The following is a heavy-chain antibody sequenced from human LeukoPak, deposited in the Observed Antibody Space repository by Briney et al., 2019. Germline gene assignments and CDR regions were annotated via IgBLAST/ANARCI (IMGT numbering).Heavy chain of an antibody. Sequence: SETLSLTCAVYGGSFSGYYWSWIRQPPGKGLEWIGEINHSGSTNYNPSLKSRVTISVDTSKNQFSLKLSSVTAADTAVYYCARLVLLWFGELLYFDYWGQGTLVTVSS. J-gene: IGHJ4*02. CDR2: INHSGST. CDR3: ARLVLLWFGELLYFDY. CDR1: GGSFSGYY. D-gene: IGHD3-10*01. V-gene: IGHV4-34*01.